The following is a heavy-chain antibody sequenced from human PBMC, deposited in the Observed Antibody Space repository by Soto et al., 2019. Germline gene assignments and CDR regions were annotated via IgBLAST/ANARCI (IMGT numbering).Heavy chain of an antibody. V-gene: IGHV4-61*08. CDR2: IYFSGDT. CDR1: AGSVNSGGYY. Sequence: QVQLQESGPGLVKPSETLSLTCNVSAGSVNSGGYYWSWIRQPPGKALEWIGYIYFSGDTSYNPSLKRRVAITLDTSKNRFSLKLRSVTAADTAIYSWARYVAWGYFDNWGQGTLVTVSS. J-gene: IGHJ4*02. D-gene: IGHD3-10*02. CDR3: ARYVAWGYFDN.